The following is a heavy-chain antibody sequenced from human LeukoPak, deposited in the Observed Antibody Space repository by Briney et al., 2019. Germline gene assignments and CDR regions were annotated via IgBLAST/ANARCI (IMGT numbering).Heavy chain of an antibody. Sequence: PSETLSLTCTVSGGSISSSSYYWGWIRQPPGKGLEWIGSIYYSGSTYYNPSLKSRVTISVDTSKNQFSLKLSSVTAADTAVYYCARGKIAARRVNWFDPWGQGTLVTVSS. D-gene: IGHD6-6*01. CDR2: IYYSGST. J-gene: IGHJ5*02. V-gene: IGHV4-39*07. CDR3: ARGKIAARRVNWFDP. CDR1: GGSISSSSYY.